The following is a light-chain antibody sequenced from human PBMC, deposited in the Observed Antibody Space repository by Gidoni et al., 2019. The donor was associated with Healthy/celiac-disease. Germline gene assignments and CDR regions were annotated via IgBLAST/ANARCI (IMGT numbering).Light chain of an antibody. V-gene: IGKV2-28*01. CDR2: LGS. J-gene: IGKJ2*01. Sequence: DIVMTQSPLSLPVTPGEPASISCRSSQSLLHSNGYNYLDWYLQKPGQSPQLLIYLGSNRASGVPDRFSGSGSGTDFTLKISRVEAEDVGVYYCMQALQGHHFGQGTKLEIK. CDR3: MQALQGHH. CDR1: QSLLHSNGYNY.